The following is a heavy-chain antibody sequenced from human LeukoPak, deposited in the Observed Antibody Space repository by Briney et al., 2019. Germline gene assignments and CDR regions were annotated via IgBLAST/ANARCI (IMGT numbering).Heavy chain of an antibody. CDR3: AFYSGSYAEDAFDI. CDR2: IKQDGSEK. D-gene: IGHD1-26*01. Sequence: PGGSLRLSCAASGFTFSSYWMSWVRQAPGKGLEWVANIKQDGSEKYYVDSVKGRFTISRDNAKNSLYLQMNSLRAEDTAVYYCAFYSGSYAEDAFDIWGQGTMVTVSS. J-gene: IGHJ3*02. CDR1: GFTFSSYW. V-gene: IGHV3-7*01.